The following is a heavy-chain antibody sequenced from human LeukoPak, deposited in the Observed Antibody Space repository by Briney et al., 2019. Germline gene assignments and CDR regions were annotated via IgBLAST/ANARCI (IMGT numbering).Heavy chain of an antibody. Sequence: HSGGSLRLSCAASGVIFSSYGMHWVRQAPGKGLEWVAFIRYDGSNKYYADSVKGRFTISRDNSKNTLYLQMNSLRAEDTAVYYCASPTARPKSRQYYYYYYMDVWGKGTTVTVSS. CDR2: IRYDGSNK. V-gene: IGHV3-30*02. J-gene: IGHJ6*03. CDR1: GVIFSSYG. D-gene: IGHD6-6*01. CDR3: ASPTARPKSRQYYYYYYMDV.